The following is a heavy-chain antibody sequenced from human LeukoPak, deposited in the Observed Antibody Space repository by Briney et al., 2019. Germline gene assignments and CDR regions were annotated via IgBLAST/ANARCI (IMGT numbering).Heavy chain of an antibody. CDR1: GGSFSLYY. CDR2: INHSGKT. V-gene: IGHV4-34*01. CDR3: AKGNGYGLSDY. D-gene: IGHD5-12*01. J-gene: IGHJ4*02. Sequence: SETLSLTCAVYGGSFSLYYWTWIRQSPGKGLEWIGEINHSGKTNYNPSLKSRVTISVDTSKNQFSLQVTSVTAADTAVYYCAKGNGYGLSDYWGQRTLVTVSS.